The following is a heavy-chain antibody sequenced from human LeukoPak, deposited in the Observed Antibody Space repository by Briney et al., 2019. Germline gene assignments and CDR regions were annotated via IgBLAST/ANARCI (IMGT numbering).Heavy chain of an antibody. CDR3: ARVGYYASGPFSYFDY. D-gene: IGHD3-10*01. J-gene: IGHJ4*02. V-gene: IGHV3-30-3*01. CDR1: GFIVSSNY. CDR2: TSYDGTKK. Sequence: GSLRLSCAASGFIVSSNYMTWVRQAPGKGLEWVAVTSYDGTKKDYADHVKGRFTISRDNSQNTLYLQMNSLRAEDTAVYYCARVGYYASGPFSYFDYWGQGTLVTVSS.